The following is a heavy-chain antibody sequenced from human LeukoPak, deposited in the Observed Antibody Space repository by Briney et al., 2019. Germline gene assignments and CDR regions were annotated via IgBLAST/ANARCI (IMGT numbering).Heavy chain of an antibody. CDR2: ISASGGST. CDR3: AKKEGSTWYGLDFQH. V-gene: IGHV3-23*01. Sequence: GGSLRLSCAASGFTFSNYAMTWVRQAPGTGLEWVSLISASGGSTYYADSVKGRFTISRDDSKSTLYLQMNNLRVEDTSVYYCAKKEGSTWYGLDFQHWGQGSLVTVSS. J-gene: IGHJ1*01. D-gene: IGHD6-13*01. CDR1: GFTFSNYA.